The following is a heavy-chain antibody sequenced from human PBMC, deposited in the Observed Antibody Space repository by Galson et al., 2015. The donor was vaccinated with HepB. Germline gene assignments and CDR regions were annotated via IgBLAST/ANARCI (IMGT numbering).Heavy chain of an antibody. CDR3: VERAVAGPLSWFDP. CDR1: GGSFSGYY. Sequence: SETLSLTCAVYGGSFSGYYWSWIRQPPGKGLEWIGETNPSGSTNYNPSLKSRVTILVDTSQNQFSLKLRSVTAADTAVYYCVERAVAGPLSWFDPWSQGTLVTVSS. CDR2: TNPSGST. J-gene: IGHJ5*02. V-gene: IGHV4-34*01. D-gene: IGHD6-19*01.